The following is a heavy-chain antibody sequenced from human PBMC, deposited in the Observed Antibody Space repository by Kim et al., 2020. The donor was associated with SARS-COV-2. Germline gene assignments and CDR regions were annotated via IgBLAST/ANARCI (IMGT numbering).Heavy chain of an antibody. D-gene: IGHD1-26*01. CDR2: IYYSGST. Sequence: SETLSLTCTVSGDSISSSSYYWVWLRQPPGQELEWIGNIYYSGSTYYNPPLKRRVTISVDTARNNFSLKMSSVTAADTAVYYCARRGSGSYYADYYYYAMDVWGQGNTVTVSS. J-gene: IGHJ6*01. CDR3: ARRGSGSYYADYYYYAMDV. V-gene: IGHV4-39*02. CDR1: GDSISSSSYY.